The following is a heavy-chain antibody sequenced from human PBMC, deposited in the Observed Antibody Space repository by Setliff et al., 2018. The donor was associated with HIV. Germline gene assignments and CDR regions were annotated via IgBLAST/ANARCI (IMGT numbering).Heavy chain of an antibody. V-gene: IGHV1-2*06. J-gene: IGHJ4*02. D-gene: IGHD3-22*01. CDR3: ARGDSLDSSGAWFDY. Sequence: VASVKVSCKASGYNFIAYYMHWVRQAPGQGLEWMGRINPVSGGTNYAPKFQGRVTMTRDTSISIAYMALTRLRSDDTAVYYCARGDSLDSSGAWFDYWGQGTLVTVSS. CDR1: GYNFIAYY. CDR2: INPVSGGT.